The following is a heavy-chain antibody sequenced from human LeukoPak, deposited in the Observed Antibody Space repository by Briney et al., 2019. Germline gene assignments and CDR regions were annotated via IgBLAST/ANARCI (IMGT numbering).Heavy chain of an antibody. CDR3: ARNYDFWSGQFHYGMDV. V-gene: IGHV1-8*01. Sequence: ASVKVSCKASGYTFTSYDINWVRQATGQGLEWMGWMNPNSGNTGYAQKFQGRVTMTRNTSISTAYMELSSLRSEDTAVYYCARNYDFWSGQFHYGMDVWGQGTTVTVSS. CDR2: MNPNSGNT. D-gene: IGHD3-3*01. J-gene: IGHJ6*02. CDR1: GYTFTSYD.